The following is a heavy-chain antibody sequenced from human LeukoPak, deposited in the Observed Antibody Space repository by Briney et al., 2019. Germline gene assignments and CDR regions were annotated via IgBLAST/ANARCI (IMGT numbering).Heavy chain of an antibody. V-gene: IGHV4-59*11. CDR3: AGGGGMGYDFWSGYYSPEFDY. CDR2: IYYSGST. D-gene: IGHD3-3*01. J-gene: IGHJ4*02. Sequence: PSETLSLTCTVSGGSISSHYWSWIRQPPGKGLEWIGYIYYSGSTNYHPSLKSRVTISVDTSKNQFSLKLSSVTAADTAVYYCAGGGGMGYDFWSGYYSPEFDYWGQGTLVTVSS. CDR1: GGSISSHY.